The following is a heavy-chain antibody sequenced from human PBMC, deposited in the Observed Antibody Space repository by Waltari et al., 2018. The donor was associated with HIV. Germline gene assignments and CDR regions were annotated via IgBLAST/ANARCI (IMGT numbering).Heavy chain of an antibody. V-gene: IGHV3-74*01. CDR1: GFTFSTYW. CDR2: INSDGSST. D-gene: IGHD6-13*01. CDR3: ASGYSSSWRSDYYYYGMDV. J-gene: IGHJ6*02. Sequence: EVQLVESGGGLVQPGGSLRLSCAAPGFTFSTYWLYWVRPAPGKGLLWVSRINSDGSSTSYAYSVKGRFTISRDNAKNTLYLQMNSLRAEDTAVYYCASGYSSSWRSDYYYYGMDVWGQGTTVTVSS.